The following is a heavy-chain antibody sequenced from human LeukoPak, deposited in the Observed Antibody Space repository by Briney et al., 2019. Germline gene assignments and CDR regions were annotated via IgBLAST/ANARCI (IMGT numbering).Heavy chain of an antibody. CDR1: GGSISSYY. J-gene: IGHJ4*02. V-gene: IGHV4-4*07. CDR3: AGGLYYYDSSGFLY. CDR2: IYTSGST. Sequence: SETLSLTCTVSGGSISSYYWSWIRQPAGKGLEWIGGIYTSGSTNYNPSLKSRVTMSVDTSKNQFSLKLSSVTAADTAVYYCAGGLYYYDSSGFLYWGQGTLVTVSS. D-gene: IGHD3-22*01.